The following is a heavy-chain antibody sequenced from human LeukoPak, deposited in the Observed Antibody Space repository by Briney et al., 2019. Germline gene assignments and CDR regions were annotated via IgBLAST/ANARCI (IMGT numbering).Heavy chain of an antibody. D-gene: IGHD3-10*01. CDR1: GYSISSGYC. Sequence: SETLSLTCTVSGYSISSGYCWGWIRQPPGKGLEWIGSIYHSGSTYYNPSLKSRVTISVDTSKNQFSLKLSSVTAADTAVYYCARLVRGVIGGMDVWGQGTTVTVSS. CDR2: IYHSGST. V-gene: IGHV4-38-2*02. J-gene: IGHJ6*02. CDR3: ARLVRGVIGGMDV.